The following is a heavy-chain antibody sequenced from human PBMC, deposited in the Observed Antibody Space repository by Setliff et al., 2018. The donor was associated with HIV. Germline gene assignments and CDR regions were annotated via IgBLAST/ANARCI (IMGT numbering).Heavy chain of an antibody. D-gene: IGHD3-10*01. CDR2: ISSPSTM. CDR1: GFSFSAYY. V-gene: IGHV3-11*01. CDR3: ARDRGDYYGGYYMDV. J-gene: IGHJ6*03. Sequence: PGGSLRLSCTASGFSFSAYYMGWVRQSPGKGLEWIAYISSPSTMFYADYVRGRFTISRDNAKNSLYLQMDRLRVEDTAIYYCARDRGDYYGGYYMDVWGKGTTVTVSS.